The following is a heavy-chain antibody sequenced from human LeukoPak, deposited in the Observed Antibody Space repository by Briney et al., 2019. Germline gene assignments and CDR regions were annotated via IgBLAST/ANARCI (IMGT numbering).Heavy chain of an antibody. J-gene: IGHJ6*03. CDR1: GGTFSSYA. CDR2: IIPIFGTA. V-gene: IGHV1-69*05. D-gene: IGHD3-3*01. Sequence: SVKVSCKASGGTFSSYAISWVRQAPGQGLEWMGRIIPIFGTANYAQKFQGRVTITTDESTSTAYMELSSLRFEGTAVYYCARSVGTPAPRYDLLEADKGYYMDVWGKGTTVTVSS. CDR3: ARSVGTPAPRYDLLEADKGYYMDV.